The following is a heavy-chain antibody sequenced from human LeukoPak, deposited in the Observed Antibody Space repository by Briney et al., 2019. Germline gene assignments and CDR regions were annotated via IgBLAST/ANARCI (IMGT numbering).Heavy chain of an antibody. D-gene: IGHD3-3*01. CDR2: INPNSGGT. CDR1: GYTFTGYY. CDR3: ARDYLDYDLWSGYYGNWFDP. J-gene: IGHJ5*02. V-gene: IGHV1-2*06. Sequence: GDSVKVSCKASGYTFTGYYMHWVRQAPGQGLEWMGRINPNSGGTNYAQKFQGRVTMTRDTSISTAYMELSRLRSDDTAVYYCARDYLDYDLWSGYYGNWFDPWGQGTLVTVSS.